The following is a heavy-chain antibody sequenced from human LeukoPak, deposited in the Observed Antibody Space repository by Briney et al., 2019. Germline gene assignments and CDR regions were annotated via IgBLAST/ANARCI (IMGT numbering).Heavy chain of an antibody. CDR1: GYTLTGYD. V-gene: IGHV1-2*02. CDR2: INPNSGGT. Sequence: GSVKVSCKASGYTLTGYDMHWVRQAPGQGLEWMGWINPNSGGTNYAQKFQGRVTMTRDTSTSTAYMELSRLRSDDTAVYYCARGRSTTGTFFIYWGRGTLVTVSS. CDR3: ARGRSTTGTFFIY. J-gene: IGHJ4*02. D-gene: IGHD1-1*01.